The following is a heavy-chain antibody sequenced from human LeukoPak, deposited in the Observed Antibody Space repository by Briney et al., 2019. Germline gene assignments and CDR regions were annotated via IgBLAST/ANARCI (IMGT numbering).Heavy chain of an antibody. CDR1: GYTFTSYG. Sequence: ASVKVSCKASGYTFTSYGISWVRQAPGQGLEWMGWISAYNGNTNYAQKLQGRVTMTTDTSTSTAYMELRSLRSDDTAVYYCARPMDPLAYCGGDCYSFDYWGQGTQVTVSS. CDR2: ISAYNGNT. CDR3: ARPMDPLAYCGGDCYSFDY. D-gene: IGHD2-21*02. V-gene: IGHV1-18*01. J-gene: IGHJ4*02.